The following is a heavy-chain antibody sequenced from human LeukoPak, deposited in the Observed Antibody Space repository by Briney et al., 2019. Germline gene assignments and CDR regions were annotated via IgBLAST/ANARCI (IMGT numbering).Heavy chain of an antibody. CDR2: IYYSGST. J-gene: IGHJ5*02. CDR1: GGSISSYY. Sequence: SETLSLTCTVSGGSISSYYWSWIRQPPGKGLEWIGYIYYSGSTNYNPSLKSRVTISVDPSKNQFSLKLSSVTAADTAVYYCARGALDPNWFDPWGQGTLVTVSS. CDR3: ARGALDPNWFDP. D-gene: IGHD2-2*03. V-gene: IGHV4-59*01.